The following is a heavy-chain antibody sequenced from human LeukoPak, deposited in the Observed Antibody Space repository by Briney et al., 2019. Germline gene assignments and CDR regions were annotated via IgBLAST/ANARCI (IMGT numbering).Heavy chain of an antibody. CDR3: ARSVDDYVWGSYRQDY. Sequence: ASVTVSCKASGGTFSSYAISWVRQAPGQGLEWMGGIIPIFGTANYAQKFQGRVTITADKSTSTAYMELSSLRTEDTAVYYCARSVDDYVWGSYRQDYWGQGTLVTVSS. CDR2: IIPIFGTA. V-gene: IGHV1-69*06. CDR1: GGTFSSYA. J-gene: IGHJ4*02. D-gene: IGHD3-16*02.